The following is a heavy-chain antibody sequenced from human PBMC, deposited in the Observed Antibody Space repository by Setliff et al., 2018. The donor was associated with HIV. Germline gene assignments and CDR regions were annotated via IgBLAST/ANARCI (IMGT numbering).Heavy chain of an antibody. Sequence: SETLSLTCAVSGYSISNGYYWAWIRQPPGKGLEWIGSIDHIGSTYYNPSLKCRVTISVDTSKNQFSLRLRAVTAADTAIYYCARLYSPPRGFDFWGQGTLVTVSS. CDR2: IDHIGST. D-gene: IGHD5-12*01. J-gene: IGHJ4*02. CDR3: ARLYSPPRGFDF. V-gene: IGHV4-38-2*01. CDR1: GYSISNGYY.